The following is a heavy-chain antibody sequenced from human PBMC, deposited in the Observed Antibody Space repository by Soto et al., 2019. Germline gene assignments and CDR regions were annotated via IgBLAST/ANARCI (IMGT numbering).Heavy chain of an antibody. CDR2: INPNSGNI. CDR3: ARGRASGSYYLLDS. V-gene: IGHV1-8*01. D-gene: IGHD3-10*01. Sequence: APVKVSCKASGNTFTSYDINWVRQDTGHGLEWMGWINPNSGNIGYAQKFQGRVTMTRDTAIRPAYMEGSRLRSDDTDVYYCARGRASGSYYLLDSRGQGTLFTGSS. J-gene: IGHJ4*02. CDR1: GNTFTSYD.